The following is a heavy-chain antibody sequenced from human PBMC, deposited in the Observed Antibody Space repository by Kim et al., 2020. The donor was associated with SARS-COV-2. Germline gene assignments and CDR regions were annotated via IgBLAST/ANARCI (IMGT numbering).Heavy chain of an antibody. V-gene: IGHV3-7*03. J-gene: IGHJ4*02. Sequence: GGSLRLSCAASGFTFSSYWMSWVRQAPGKGLEWVANIKQDGSEKYYVDSVKGRFTISRDNAKNSLYLQMNSLRAEDTAVYYCARDSGYSGYDPDYWGQGTLVTVSS. CDR3: ARDSGYSGYDPDY. D-gene: IGHD5-12*01. CDR2: IKQDGSEK. CDR1: GFTFSSYW.